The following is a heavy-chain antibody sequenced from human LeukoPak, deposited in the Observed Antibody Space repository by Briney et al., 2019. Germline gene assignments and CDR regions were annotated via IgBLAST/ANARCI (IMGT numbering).Heavy chain of an antibody. CDR1: GYTFTSYS. D-gene: IGHD2-2*01. CDR2: ISAYNGNT. J-gene: IGHJ6*03. Sequence: GASVKVSCKASGYTFTSYSISWVRQAPGQGLEWMGWISAYNGNTSYAQKIQGRITMTTDTSTSTAYMELRSLRSDDTAVYSCARGYCSSTTCYYYYYMDVWGKGTTVTVSS. CDR3: ARGYCSSTTCYYYYYMDV. V-gene: IGHV1-18*01.